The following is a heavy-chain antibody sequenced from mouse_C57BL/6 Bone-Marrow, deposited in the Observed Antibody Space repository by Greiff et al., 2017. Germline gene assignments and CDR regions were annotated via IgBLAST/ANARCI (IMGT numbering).Heavy chain of an antibody. J-gene: IGHJ4*01. V-gene: IGHV1-63*01. CDR1: GYTFTNYW. D-gene: IGHD1-1*02. CDR2: IYPGGGYT. Sequence: VQLQESGAELVRPGTSVKMSCKASGYTFTNYWIGWAKQRPGHGLEWIGDIYPGGGYTNYNEKFKGKATLTADKSSSTSYMQFSRLTSEDSAIYYCARVLWSDAMDYWGRGTSVTVSS. CDR3: ARVLWSDAMDY.